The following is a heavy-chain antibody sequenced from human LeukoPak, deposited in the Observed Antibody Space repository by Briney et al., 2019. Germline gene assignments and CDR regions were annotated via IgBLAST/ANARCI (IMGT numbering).Heavy chain of an antibody. V-gene: IGHV4-28*01. D-gene: IGHD1-26*01. CDR3: ALYDGTYGYFDY. Sequence: SDTLSLTCAVSGYSISSNSWWGWIRQPPGKGLEWIGYIYYSGTTYYNSSLKSRVTMSVDTSKNQFSLKLNSVTAVDTAVYYCALYDGTYGYFDYWGQGSLVTFSS. CDR1: GYSISSNSW. CDR2: IYYSGTT. J-gene: IGHJ4*02.